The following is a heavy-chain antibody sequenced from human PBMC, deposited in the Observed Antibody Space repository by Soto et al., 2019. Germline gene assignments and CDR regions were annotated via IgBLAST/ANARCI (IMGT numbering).Heavy chain of an antibody. V-gene: IGHV4-59*01. CDR2: IYYSGST. Sequence: PSETLSLTCTVSGGSISSYYWSWIRQPPGEGLEWIGYIYYSGSTNYNPSLKSRVTISVDTSKNQFSLKLSSVTAADTAVYYCAREAATRVFDYWGQGTLVTVSS. CDR3: AREAATRVFDY. CDR1: GGSISSYY. D-gene: IGHD6-13*01. J-gene: IGHJ4*02.